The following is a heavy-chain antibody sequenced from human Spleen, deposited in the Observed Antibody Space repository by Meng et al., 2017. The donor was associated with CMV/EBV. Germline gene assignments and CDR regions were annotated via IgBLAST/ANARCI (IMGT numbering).Heavy chain of an antibody. CDR2: ISYDGSNK. V-gene: IGHV3-30*04. CDR3: ARSGKGNWNYWYFDL. D-gene: IGHD1-20*01. Sequence: GESLKISCAASGFTFSSYAMHWVRQAPGKGLEWVAVISYDGSNKYYADSVKGRFTISRDNAKNTLFLQMNSLRAEDTAVYYCARSGKGNWNYWYFDLWGRGTLVTVSS. CDR1: GFTFSSYA. J-gene: IGHJ2*01.